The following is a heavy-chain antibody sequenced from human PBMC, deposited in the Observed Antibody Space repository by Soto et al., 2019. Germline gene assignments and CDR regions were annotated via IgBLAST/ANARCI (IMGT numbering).Heavy chain of an antibody. J-gene: IGHJ5*02. CDR2: IYYSGST. D-gene: IGHD3-16*02. CDR3: ARLIVVACWFDP. Sequence: SETLSLTCTVSGGSISSYYWGWIRQPPGKGLEWIGTIYYSGSTYYNPSLKSRVAISVDTSKNKFSLKLSSVTAADTAVYYCARLIVVACWFDPWGQGTLVTVSS. V-gene: IGHV4-39*01. CDR1: GGSISSYY.